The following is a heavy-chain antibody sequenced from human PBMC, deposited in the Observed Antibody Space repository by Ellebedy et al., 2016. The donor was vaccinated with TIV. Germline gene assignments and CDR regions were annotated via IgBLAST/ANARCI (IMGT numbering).Heavy chain of an antibody. Sequence: GESLKISCAASGFTFSTNAMRWVRQAAGRGLAWVSTISGCGGGTYCTDSMKGRFTISRDNSKNTLYLQMNSLRAGDTAIYYCARLRYFGSGSYSDYWGQGTLVTVPS. V-gene: IGHV3-23*01. CDR3: ARLRYFGSGSYSDY. J-gene: IGHJ4*02. CDR2: ISGCGGGT. D-gene: IGHD3-10*01. CDR1: GFTFSTNA.